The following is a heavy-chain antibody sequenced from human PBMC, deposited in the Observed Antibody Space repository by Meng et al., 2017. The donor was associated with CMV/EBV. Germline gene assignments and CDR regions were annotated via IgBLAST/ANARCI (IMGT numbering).Heavy chain of an antibody. CDR3: ARVFIGYFDY. Sequence: ASVKVSCKASGYTFTNYYMHWVRQAPGQGLEWMGIINPSGGSTSYAQEFQGRVTMTRDTSTSTVYMELSSLRSEDTAVYYCARVFIGYFDYWGQGTLVTVSS. CDR1: GYTFTNYY. J-gene: IGHJ4*02. V-gene: IGHV1-46*01. CDR2: INPSGGST.